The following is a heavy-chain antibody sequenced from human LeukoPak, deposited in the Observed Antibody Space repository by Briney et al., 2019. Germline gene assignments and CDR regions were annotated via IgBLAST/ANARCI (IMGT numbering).Heavy chain of an antibody. Sequence: SETLSLTCTVSGGSISSYYWSWIRQPPGKGLEWIGYIYDSGSTNYNPSLKSRVTISVDTSKNQFSLKLSSVTAADTAVYYCARVYYYDSSGYSVLDAFDIWGQGTMVTVSS. CDR1: GGSISSYY. CDR2: IYDSGST. D-gene: IGHD3-22*01. J-gene: IGHJ3*02. CDR3: ARVYYYDSSGYSVLDAFDI. V-gene: IGHV4-59*12.